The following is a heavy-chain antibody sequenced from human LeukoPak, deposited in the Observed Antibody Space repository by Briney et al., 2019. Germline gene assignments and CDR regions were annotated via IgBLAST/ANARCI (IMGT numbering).Heavy chain of an antibody. D-gene: IGHD3-10*01. CDR3: AKDYSKTSYYGSGTYYRPNWFDP. Sequence: GGSLRLTCAASGFTFSSYGMHWVRQAPGKGLEWVAFIRYDGSNKYYADSVKGRFTISRDNSKNTLYLQMNSLRAEDTAVYYCAKDYSKTSYYGSGTYYRPNWFDPWGQGTLVTVSS. J-gene: IGHJ5*02. CDR1: GFTFSSYG. CDR2: IRYDGSNK. V-gene: IGHV3-30*02.